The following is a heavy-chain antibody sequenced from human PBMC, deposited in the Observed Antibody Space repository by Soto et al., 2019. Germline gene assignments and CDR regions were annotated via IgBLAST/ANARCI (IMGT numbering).Heavy chain of an antibody. V-gene: IGHV3-7*04. D-gene: IGHD1-26*01. CDR3: ARDPGSGAFDI. J-gene: IGHJ3*02. CDR2: IKEDGGVK. CDR1: GFTFSTYW. Sequence: EVQLVESGGGVVQPGGSLRLSCAASGFTFSTYWMSWVRHAPGKGPEFVANIKEDGGVKNYVDSVRGRFTISRDNARNSVYVQMDVLRSEDTAVDYCARDPGSGAFDIWGQGAVVTVSS.